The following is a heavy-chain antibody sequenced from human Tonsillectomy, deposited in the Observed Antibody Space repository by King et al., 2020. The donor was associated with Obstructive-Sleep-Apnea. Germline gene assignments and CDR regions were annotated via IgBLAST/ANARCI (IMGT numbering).Heavy chain of an antibody. CDR1: GFTVSSNY. CDR3: ATGLLRYFDWWENAFDI. V-gene: IGHV3-66*01. CDR2: IYSGGST. J-gene: IGHJ3*02. Sequence: VQLVESGGGLVQPGGSLRLSCAASGFTVSSNYMSWVRQAPGKGLEWVSVIYSGGSTYYADSVKGRFTISRDNSKNTLYLKMNSLRAEDTAVYYCATGLLRYFDWWENAFDIWGQGTMVTVSS. D-gene: IGHD3-9*01.